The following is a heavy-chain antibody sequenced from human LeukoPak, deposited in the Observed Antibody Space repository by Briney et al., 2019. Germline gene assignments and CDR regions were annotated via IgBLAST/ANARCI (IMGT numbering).Heavy chain of an antibody. CDR3: ARLGEKADFDY. Sequence: PGGSLRLSCAASGFTFSNYWMTWVRQPPGKGLEWVANIKEDGSEKYFVDSVKGRFTMSRDNAKNSFYLQMNNLRAEDTAVYYCARLGEKADFDYWGQGTLVTVSS. V-gene: IGHV3-7*01. CDR2: IKEDGSEK. CDR1: GFTFSNYW. D-gene: IGHD3-16*01. J-gene: IGHJ4*02.